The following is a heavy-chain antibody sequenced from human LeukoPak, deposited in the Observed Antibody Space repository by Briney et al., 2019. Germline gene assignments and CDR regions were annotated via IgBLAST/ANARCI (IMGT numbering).Heavy chain of an antibody. CDR3: ARSVVPAAIIFSTPINYYYYMDV. J-gene: IGHJ6*03. V-gene: IGHV1-18*01. CDR1: GYTFTSYG. Sequence: GASVKVSCKASGYTFTSYGISWVRQAPGQGLEWMGWISAYNGNTNYAQKLQGRVTMTTDTSTGTAYMELRSLRSDDTAVYYCARSVVPAAIIFSTPINYYYYMDVWGKGTTVTVSS. CDR2: ISAYNGNT. D-gene: IGHD2-2*01.